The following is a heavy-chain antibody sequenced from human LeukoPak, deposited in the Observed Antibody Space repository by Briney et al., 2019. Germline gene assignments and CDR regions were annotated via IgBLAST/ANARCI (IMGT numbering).Heavy chain of an antibody. CDR2: IYHSGST. CDR1: GGSISSSNW. J-gene: IGHJ6*03. D-gene: IGHD6-6*01. CDR3: ARGRDGSSSRYYYYYMDV. Sequence: PSETLSLTCAVSGGSISSSNWWSWVRQPPGKGLEWIGEIYHSGSTNYNPSLKSRVTMSVDTSKNQFSLKLSSVTAADTAVYYCARGRDGSSSRYYYYYMDVWGKGTTVTVSS. V-gene: IGHV4-4*02.